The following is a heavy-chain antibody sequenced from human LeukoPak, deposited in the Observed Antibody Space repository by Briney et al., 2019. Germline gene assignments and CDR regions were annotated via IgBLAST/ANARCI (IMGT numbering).Heavy chain of an antibody. Sequence: GGSLRFSCAASGFTFSSYAMHWVRQAPGKGLEWVAVISYDGSNKYYADSVKGRFTISRDNSKNTLYLQMNSLRAEDTAVYYCASGTSMGGYYPPSFDYWGQGTLVTVSS. J-gene: IGHJ4*02. CDR2: ISYDGSNK. V-gene: IGHV3-30-3*01. CDR3: ASGTSMGGYYPPSFDY. D-gene: IGHD3-22*01. CDR1: GFTFSSYA.